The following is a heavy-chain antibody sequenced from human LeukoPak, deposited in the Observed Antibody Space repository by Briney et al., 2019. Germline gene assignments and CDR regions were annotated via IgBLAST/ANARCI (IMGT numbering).Heavy chain of an antibody. D-gene: IGHD2-2*01. CDR1: GGSISSGDYY. CDR3: ASTNCSSARCYGANWFDP. J-gene: IGHJ5*02. Sequence: PSQTLSLTCTVSGGSISSGDYYWSWIRQPPGKGLEWIGYINYSGSTFHYNPSLKSRVTISVDTSKNQFSLRLNSVTVADSAVYYFASTNCSSARCYGANWFDPWGQGTLVTVSS. V-gene: IGHV4-30-4*01. CDR2: INYSGST.